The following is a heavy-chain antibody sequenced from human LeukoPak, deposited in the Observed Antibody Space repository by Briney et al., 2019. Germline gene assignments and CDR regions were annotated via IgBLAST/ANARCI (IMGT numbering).Heavy chain of an antibody. J-gene: IGHJ3*02. CDR3: ARDGDIVVLPAALGAFYI. D-gene: IGHD2-2*01. V-gene: IGHV1-18*04. CDR2: ISAYNGNT. CDR1: GYTFTSYG. Sequence: ASVKVSCKASGYTFTSYGISWGRNAPGQGLERMAWISAYNGNTTYAQKLQGRVTITTDTSTSTAYMELRSLSSDDTAVSYCARDGDIVVLPAALGAFYIWGQGTMVTVSS.